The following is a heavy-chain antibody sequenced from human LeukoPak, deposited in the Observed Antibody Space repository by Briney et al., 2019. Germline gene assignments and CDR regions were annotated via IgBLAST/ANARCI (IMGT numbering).Heavy chain of an antibody. V-gene: IGHV3-30*02. D-gene: IGHD5-12*01. Sequence: GGSLRLSCAASGFTFSTYGMHWVRQAPGKGLEWVAFIRYDGSNEYYADSVKGRFTISRDNSKNTLYLQMNSLRAEDTAVYYCAKQVATGYYYMDVWGKGTTVTVSS. J-gene: IGHJ6*03. CDR1: GFTFSTYG. CDR2: IRYDGSNE. CDR3: AKQVATGYYYMDV.